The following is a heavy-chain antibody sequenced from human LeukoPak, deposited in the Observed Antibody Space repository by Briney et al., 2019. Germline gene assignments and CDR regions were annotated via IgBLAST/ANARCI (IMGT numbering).Heavy chain of an antibody. CDR3: ARDRLGLSGHYYDSSGFYY. CDR2: INPNIGGT. D-gene: IGHD3-22*01. V-gene: IGHV1-2*02. CDR1: GYTFTGYY. J-gene: IGHJ4*02. Sequence: ASVKLSCKASGYTFTGYYMHWLRQAPGQGLEWIGWINPNIGGTNYAQKFQGRVTMTRDTSISTAYMYLSRLRSDDTAVYYCARDRLGLSGHYYDSSGFYYGGQGTLVTVSS.